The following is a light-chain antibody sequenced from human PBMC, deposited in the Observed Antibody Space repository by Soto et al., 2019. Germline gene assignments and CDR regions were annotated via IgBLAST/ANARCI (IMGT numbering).Light chain of an antibody. CDR2: LGS. CDR3: MQALQTSYT. CDR1: QSLLHSTGKNY. Sequence: DIVMSQSPVPLPVTPGEPASISCRSSQSLLHSTGKNYLDWYLQKPGQSPQLLIYLGSTRAPGVPDRFSGGGTGTNFTLKISRVEPEDVGVYYCMQALQTSYTVGQGTKVDSK. V-gene: IGKV2-28*01. J-gene: IGKJ2*01.